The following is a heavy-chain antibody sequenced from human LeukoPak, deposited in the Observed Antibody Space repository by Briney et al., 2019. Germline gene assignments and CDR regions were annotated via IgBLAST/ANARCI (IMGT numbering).Heavy chain of an antibody. Sequence: GRSLRLSCAASGFTFSSYGMHWVRQAPGKGLEWVAVIWYDGNNKYYADFVKGRFTISRDNSKNTLYLQLNSLRAEDTAVYNCARDRGSREDGMDVWGQGTTVTVAS. CDR3: ARDRGSREDGMDV. V-gene: IGHV3-33*01. J-gene: IGHJ6*02. CDR1: GFTFSSYG. D-gene: IGHD1-26*01. CDR2: IWYDGNNK.